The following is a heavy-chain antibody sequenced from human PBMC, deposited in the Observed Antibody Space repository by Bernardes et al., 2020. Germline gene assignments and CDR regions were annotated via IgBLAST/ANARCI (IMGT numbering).Heavy chain of an antibody. CDR1: GGSISSMTYY. D-gene: IGHD3-22*01. Sequence: ETLSLTCTVSGGSISSMTYYWGWIRQPPGKGLEWIGSIYFRGTTYYNPSLKSRVTISVDTSKNQFSLKLNSVTAADTAVYYCARASGYYGYYFDYWGQGTLVTVSS. V-gene: IGHV4-39*01. J-gene: IGHJ4*02. CDR2: IYFRGTT. CDR3: ARASGYYGYYFDY.